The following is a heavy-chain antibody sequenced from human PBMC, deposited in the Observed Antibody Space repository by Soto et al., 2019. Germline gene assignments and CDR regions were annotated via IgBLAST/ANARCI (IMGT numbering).Heavy chain of an antibody. J-gene: IGHJ4*02. CDR1: GFTFSRYS. V-gene: IGHV3-21*01. CDR3: ARESEDLTSNFDY. CDR2: ISSTTNYT. Sequence: NPGGSLRLSCAASGFTFSRYSMNWVRQAPGKGLEWVSSISSTTNYTYYADSMKGRFTVSRDNAKNSVYLDMNSLSAEDTAVYYCARESEDLTSNFDYWGQGTLVTVSS.